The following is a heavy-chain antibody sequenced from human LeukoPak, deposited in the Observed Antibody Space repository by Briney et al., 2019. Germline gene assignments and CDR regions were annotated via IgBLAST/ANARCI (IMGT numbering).Heavy chain of an antibody. V-gene: IGHV4-4*07. CDR1: GGSISSYY. CDR2: IYTSGST. CDR3: ARDPYYYDSSGYFNWFDP. D-gene: IGHD3-22*01. J-gene: IGHJ5*02. Sequence: SETLSLTCTVSGGSISSYYWSWIRQPAGKGLEWIGRIYTSGSTNYNPSLKSRVTMSVDTSKNQFSPKLSSVTAADTAVYYCARDPYYYDSSGYFNWFDPWGQGTLVTVSS.